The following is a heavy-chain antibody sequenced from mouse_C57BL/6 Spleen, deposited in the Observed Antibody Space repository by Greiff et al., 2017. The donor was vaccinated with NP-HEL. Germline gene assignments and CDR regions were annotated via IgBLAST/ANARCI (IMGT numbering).Heavy chain of an antibody. CDR3: ARKGTGGDAMDY. CDR1: GYTFTSYW. V-gene: IGHV1-52*01. CDR2: IDPSDSET. J-gene: IGHJ4*01. Sequence: QVQLQQPGAELVRPGSSVKLSCKASGYTFTSYWMHWVKQRPIQGLEWIGNIDPSDSETHYNQKFKDKATLTVDKSSSTVYMQLTSLTSEDLAVYYWARKGTGGDAMDYWGQGTSVTVSS. D-gene: IGHD2-14*01.